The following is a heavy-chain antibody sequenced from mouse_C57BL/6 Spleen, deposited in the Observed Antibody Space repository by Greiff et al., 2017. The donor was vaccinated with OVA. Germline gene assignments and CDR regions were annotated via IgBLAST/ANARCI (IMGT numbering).Heavy chain of an antibody. CDR3: ATAWLLGAY. Sequence: VQLQQSGAELVKPGASVKLSCTASGFNIKDYYMHWVKQRTEQGLEWIGRIDPEDGKTKYAPKFQGKATITADTSSNTAYLQLSSLTSEDTAVYYCATAWLLGAYWGQGTLVTVSA. V-gene: IGHV14-2*01. D-gene: IGHD2-3*01. CDR1: GFNIKDYY. J-gene: IGHJ3*01. CDR2: IDPEDGKT.